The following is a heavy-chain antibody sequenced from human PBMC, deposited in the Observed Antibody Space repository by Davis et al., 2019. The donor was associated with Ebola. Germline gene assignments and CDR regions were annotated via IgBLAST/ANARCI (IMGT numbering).Heavy chain of an antibody. CDR3: ARELYYSDY. J-gene: IGHJ4*02. D-gene: IGHD2-15*01. CDR2: IKEDGSEM. V-gene: IGHV3-7*01. CDR1: GFTFSGYA. Sequence: GESLKISCAVTGFTFSGYAMNWVRQAPGKGLEWVANIKEDGSEMYCVDSVKGRFTISRDNAKNSLYLQVNSLRAEDTAMYYCARELYYSDYWGQGTLVTVSS.